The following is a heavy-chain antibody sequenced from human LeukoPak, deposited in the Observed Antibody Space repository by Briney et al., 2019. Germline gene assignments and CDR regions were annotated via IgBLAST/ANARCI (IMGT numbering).Heavy chain of an antibody. CDR3: ARDGARGGYFDY. CDR2: ISGSGGST. Sequence: PGGSLRLSCAASGFTFSSYAMSWVRQAPGKGLEWVSAISGSGGSTYYADSVKGRFTISRDNAKNSLYLQMNSLRAEDTAVYYCARDGARGGYFDYWGQGTLVTVSS. D-gene: IGHD4/OR15-4a*01. CDR1: GFTFSSYA. J-gene: IGHJ4*02. V-gene: IGHV3-23*01.